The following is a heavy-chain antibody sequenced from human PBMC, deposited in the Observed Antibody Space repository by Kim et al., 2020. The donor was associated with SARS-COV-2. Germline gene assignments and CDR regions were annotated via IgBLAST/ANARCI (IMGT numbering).Heavy chain of an antibody. CDR3: ARGCRDYYGSGSYACDGMDV. J-gene: IGHJ6*02. Sequence: ASVKVSCKASGYTFTSYYMHWVRQAPGQGLEWMGIINPSGGSTSYAQKFQGRVTMTRDTSTSTVYMELSSLRSEDTAVYYCARGCRDYYGSGSYACDGMDVWGQGTTVTVSS. V-gene: IGHV1-46*01. CDR2: INPSGGST. D-gene: IGHD3-10*01. CDR1: GYTFTSYY.